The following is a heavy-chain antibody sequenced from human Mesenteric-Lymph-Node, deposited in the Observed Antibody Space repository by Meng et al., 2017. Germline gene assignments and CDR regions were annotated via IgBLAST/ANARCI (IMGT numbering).Heavy chain of an antibody. J-gene: IGHJ4*02. CDR2: ISSDETNT. Sequence: VELVEPGGGLVQPGGSLSLSCAASGFTLTSCWLHRVRQAPGKGLVWVSRISSDETNTRYADSVKGRFTISRDNAKSTLYLQMNSLRAEDTAVYYCARFGTTGAIDYWGQGTLVTVSS. CDR1: GFTLTSCW. V-gene: IGHV3-74*01. CDR3: ARFGTTGAIDY. D-gene: IGHD1-1*01.